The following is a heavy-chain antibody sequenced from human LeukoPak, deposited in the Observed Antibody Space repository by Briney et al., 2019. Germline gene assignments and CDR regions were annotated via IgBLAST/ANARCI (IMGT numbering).Heavy chain of an antibody. V-gene: IGHV1-18*01. Sequence: ASVKVSCKASGYTFSNYGISWVRQAPGQGLEWMGWISAYKANTNYVQKFQGRVTMTTDTSTTTAYMELRSLRSDDTAVYYCAYSGSDGIDYWGQGTLVTVSS. J-gene: IGHJ4*02. D-gene: IGHD1-26*01. CDR3: AYSGSDGIDY. CDR1: GYTFSNYG. CDR2: ISAYKANT.